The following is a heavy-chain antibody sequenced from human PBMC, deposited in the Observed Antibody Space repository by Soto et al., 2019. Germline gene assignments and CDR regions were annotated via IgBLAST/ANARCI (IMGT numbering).Heavy chain of an antibody. CDR3: ARYGGRGFDY. D-gene: IGHD2-15*01. CDR1: GFTFSSDS. V-gene: IGHV3-21*01. CDR2: ISSSSSYI. Sequence: EVQLVASGGGLVKPGGSLRLSCAASGFTFSSDSMNWVRQAPGKGLEWVSSISSSSSYIYYADSVQGRFTISRDNAKNSLYLQMNSLRAEDTAVYYCARYGGRGFDYWGQGTLVTVSS. J-gene: IGHJ4*02.